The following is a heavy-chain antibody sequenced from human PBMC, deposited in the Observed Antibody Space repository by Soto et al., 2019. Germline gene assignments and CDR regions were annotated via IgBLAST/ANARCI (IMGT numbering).Heavy chain of an antibody. CDR3: AKDSFYYDYVWGSYAPGAFDI. Sequence: EVQLLESGGGLVQPGGSLRLSCAASGFTFSSYAMSWVRQAPGKGLEWVSAISGSGGSTYYADSVKGRFTISRDNSKNTLYLQMNSLRAEDTAVYYCAKDSFYYDYVWGSYAPGAFDIWGQGTMVTVSS. CDR1: GFTFSSYA. V-gene: IGHV3-23*01. CDR2: ISGSGGST. J-gene: IGHJ3*02. D-gene: IGHD3-16*01.